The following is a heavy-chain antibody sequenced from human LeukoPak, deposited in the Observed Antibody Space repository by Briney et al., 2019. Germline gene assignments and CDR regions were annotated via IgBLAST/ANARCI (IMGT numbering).Heavy chain of an antibody. CDR1: GGSISSYY. D-gene: IGHD3-22*01. V-gene: IGHV4-4*08. CDR3: ARTSYYYDSSGYYSPTVYYFDY. Sequence: SETLSLTCTVSGGSISSYYWSWIRQPPGKGLEWIAYISDIGSINYNPSLKSRVTISVDTSKNQFSLKLSSVTAADTAVYYCARTSYYYDSSGYYSPTVYYFDYWGQGTLVTVSS. J-gene: IGHJ4*02. CDR2: ISDIGSI.